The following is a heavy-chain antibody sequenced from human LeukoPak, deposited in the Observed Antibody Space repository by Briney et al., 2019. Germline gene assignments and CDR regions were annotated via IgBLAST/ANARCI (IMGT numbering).Heavy chain of an antibody. CDR3: ATDDGSATMGFDS. CDR2: IIPILGTT. D-gene: IGHD1-26*01. CDR1: GAPSCAFA. J-gene: IGHJ5*01. Sequence: SVEVSCKASGAPSCAFASSGWRGAPGLGLRGLGGIIPILGTTNYAQQFQGRVTMTTDESTSTAFMELSSLRSEDTAIYYCATDDGSATMGFDSWGQGTLLTVSS. V-gene: IGHV1-69*05.